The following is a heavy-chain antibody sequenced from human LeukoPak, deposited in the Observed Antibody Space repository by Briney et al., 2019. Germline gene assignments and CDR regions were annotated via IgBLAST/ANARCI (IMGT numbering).Heavy chain of an antibody. J-gene: IGHJ4*02. V-gene: IGHV1-3*01. CDR2: INAGNGNT. CDR3: ARVLGVRSSWYFDY. D-gene: IGHD6-13*01. Sequence: RHGESLKVSCKASGYTFTSYAMHWVRQAPGQRLEWMGWINAGNGNTKYSQKFQGRVTITRDTSASTAYMELSSLRSEDTAVYYCARVLGVRSSWYFDYWGQGTLVTVSS. CDR1: GYTFTSYA.